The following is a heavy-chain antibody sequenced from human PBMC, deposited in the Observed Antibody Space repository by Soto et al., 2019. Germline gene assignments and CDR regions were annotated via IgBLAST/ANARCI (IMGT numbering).Heavy chain of an antibody. D-gene: IGHD2-15*01. J-gene: IGHJ3*02. CDR2: INAGNGNT. V-gene: IGHV1-3*01. Sequence: ASVKVSGKASGYTFTSYAMHWVRQAPGQRLEWMGWINAGNGNTKYSQKFQGRVTIVGDTSASTAYMELSSLRSEDTAVYYCARDDCSGGSCYPPTGAFDIWGQGTMVTVSS. CDR1: GYTFTSYA. CDR3: ARDDCSGGSCYPPTGAFDI.